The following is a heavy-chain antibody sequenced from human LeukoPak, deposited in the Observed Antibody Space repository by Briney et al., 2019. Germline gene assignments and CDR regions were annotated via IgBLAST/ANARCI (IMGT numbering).Heavy chain of an antibody. J-gene: IGHJ6*03. D-gene: IGHD3-10*01. CDR1: GFTFISYA. V-gene: IGHV3-23*01. CDR3: VKGYYIHYYFMDV. Sequence: GGSLRLSCAGSGFTFISYAVSWVRQAPRKGLEWVSGFSVGGGTYYADSVKGRFTNSRDNSKNTLDLQMNSLRAEDTAVYYCVKGYYIHYYFMDVWGIGTTVTVSS. CDR2: FSVGGGT.